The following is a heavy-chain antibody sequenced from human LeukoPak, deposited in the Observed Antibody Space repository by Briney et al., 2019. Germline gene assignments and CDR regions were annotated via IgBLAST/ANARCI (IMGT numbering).Heavy chain of an antibody. V-gene: IGHV1-69*13. CDR1: GYTFTSYG. Sequence: SVKVSCKASGYTFTSYGISWVRQAPGQGLEWMGGIIPIFGTANYAQKFQGRVTITADESTSTAYMELSRLTSDDTAVYYCARAGGRSWFDPWGQGTLVTVSS. CDR3: ARAGGRSWFDP. J-gene: IGHJ5*02. CDR2: IIPIFGTA.